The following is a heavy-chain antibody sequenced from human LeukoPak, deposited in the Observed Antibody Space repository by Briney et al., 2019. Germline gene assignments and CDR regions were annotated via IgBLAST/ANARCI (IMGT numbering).Heavy chain of an antibody. CDR2: IYHSGST. V-gene: IGHV4-4*02. Sequence: SGTLSLTCAVSGGSISSSNWWSWVRQPPGKGLEWIGEIYHSGSTNYNPSLKSRVTISVDKSKNQFSLKLSSVTAADTAVYYCAREEIAAAGRPFDYWGQGTLVTVSS. CDR1: GGSISSSNW. CDR3: AREEIAAAGRPFDY. J-gene: IGHJ4*02. D-gene: IGHD6-13*01.